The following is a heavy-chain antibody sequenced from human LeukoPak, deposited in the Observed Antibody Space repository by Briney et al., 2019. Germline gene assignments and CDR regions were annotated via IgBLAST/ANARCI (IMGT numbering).Heavy chain of an antibody. CDR3: AKDPGIAVAGTSRAFYFFDY. V-gene: IGHV3-23*01. J-gene: IGHJ4*02. CDR2: VSGSGGST. CDR1: GFTFSSYG. Sequence: GGSLRLSCAASGFTFSSYGMAWVRQAPGKGLEWVSSVSGSGGSTHYADSVKGRFTISRDNSKNTLYLQMNSLRAEDTAVYYCAKDPGIAVAGTSRAFYFFDYWGQGTLVTVSS. D-gene: IGHD6-19*01.